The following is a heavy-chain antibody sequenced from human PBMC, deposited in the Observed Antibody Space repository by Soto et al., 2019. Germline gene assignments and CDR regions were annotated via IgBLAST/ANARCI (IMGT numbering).Heavy chain of an antibody. CDR2: ISGSGGST. CDR1: GFTFSSYA. CDR3: AKDNPCIAAPAAHYFYGMDV. J-gene: IGHJ6*02. Sequence: EVQLLESGGGLVQPGGSLRLSCAASGFTFSSYAMSWVRQAPGKGLEWVSAISGSGGSTYYADSVKGRFTISRDNSKNTLCLQMNSLRAEDTAVYYCAKDNPCIAAPAAHYFYGMDVLGQGTTVTVPS. V-gene: IGHV3-23*01. D-gene: IGHD6-25*01.